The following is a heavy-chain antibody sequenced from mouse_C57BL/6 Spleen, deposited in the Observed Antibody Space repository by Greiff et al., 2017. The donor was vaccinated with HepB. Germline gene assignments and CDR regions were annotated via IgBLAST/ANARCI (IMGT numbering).Heavy chain of an antibody. CDR2: IYPGSGNT. V-gene: IGHV1-66*01. J-gene: IGHJ4*01. Sequence: QVQLQQSGPELVKPGASVKISCKASGYSFTSYYIHWVKQRPVQGLEWIGWIYPGSGNTKYNEKFKGKATLTADTSSSTAYMQLSSLTSEDSAVYYCAKRFHAMDYWGQGTSVTVSS. CDR1: GYSFTSYY. CDR3: AKRFHAMDY.